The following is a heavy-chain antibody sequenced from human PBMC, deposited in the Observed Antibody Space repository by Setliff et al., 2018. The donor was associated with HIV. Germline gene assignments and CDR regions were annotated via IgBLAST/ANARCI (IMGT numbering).Heavy chain of an antibody. V-gene: IGHV4-4*09. CDR2: IFASGDT. J-gene: IGHJ6*03. CDR1: DASINSYY. D-gene: IGHD3-22*01. Sequence: PSETLSLTCTVSDASINSYYWNWIRQPPGKGLEWIGFIFASGDTKYNPSLKSRVTMSVDTSKNQFSLRLTSVTAADTAVYYCARETYYYDNPQYYYYYMDVWGKGTTVTVSS. CDR3: ARETYYYDNPQYYYYYMDV.